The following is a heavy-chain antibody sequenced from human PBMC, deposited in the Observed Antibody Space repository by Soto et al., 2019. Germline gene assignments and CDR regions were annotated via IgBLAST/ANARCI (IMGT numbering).Heavy chain of an antibody. CDR1: GFSLTTSGVG. J-gene: IGHJ4*02. V-gene: IGHV2-5*01. CDR2: IFWYDDK. CDR3: AHSIAPRLFDY. D-gene: IGHD6-13*01. Sequence: QITLKESGPTLVEPTQTLTLTCTFSGFSLTTSGVGVGWIRQPPGKALEWLALIFWYDDKHYSPSQKTRLTSTKDPSKNHVGLTMTNIDPVDTATYCCAHSIAPRLFDYWGQGTLVTVSS.